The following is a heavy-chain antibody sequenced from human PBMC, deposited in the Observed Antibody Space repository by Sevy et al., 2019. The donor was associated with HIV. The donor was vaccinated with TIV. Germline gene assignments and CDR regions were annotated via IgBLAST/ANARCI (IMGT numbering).Heavy chain of an antibody. V-gene: IGHV3-23*01. CDR1: EFIFSSHA. Sequence: GESLKISCVASEFIFSSHAVSWVRQAPGKGLEWVSAISGDGENTHYADSVRGRFTISRDNFKNTLYLQMNSLRAEDTALYYCARDGRGISAFDIWGPGTMVTVSS. CDR2: ISGDGENT. CDR3: ARDGRGISAFDI. J-gene: IGHJ3*02. D-gene: IGHD3-3*02.